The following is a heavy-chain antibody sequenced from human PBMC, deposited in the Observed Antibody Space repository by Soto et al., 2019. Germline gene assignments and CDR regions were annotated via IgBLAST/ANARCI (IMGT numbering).Heavy chain of an antibody. CDR3: AVHEYGAYTSD. Sequence: GESLKISCKASGYKVTTYWIGWVRQMPGKGLEWMGITYLGGSDTRVSPSFQGQVTISVDKSISTAYLQWSSLEASDTAMYDCAVHEYGAYTSDWGKGSLVTVSS. CDR1: GYKVTTYW. J-gene: IGHJ4*02. CDR2: TYLGGSDT. V-gene: IGHV5-51*01. D-gene: IGHD3-16*01.